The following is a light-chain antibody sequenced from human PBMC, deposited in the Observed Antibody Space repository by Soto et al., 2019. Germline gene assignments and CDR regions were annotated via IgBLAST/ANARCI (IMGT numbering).Light chain of an antibody. Sequence: DTQMTQSPSTLSASVGDRVTLTCRASQSINTWLAWYQQKPRRAPKLLIYKATTLQSGVPSRFSGSGSGTEFTLTIGSLQPDDVATYFCQRYNTNSRTFGQGTKVEV. J-gene: IGKJ1*01. CDR1: QSINTW. CDR2: KAT. CDR3: QRYNTNSRT. V-gene: IGKV1-5*03.